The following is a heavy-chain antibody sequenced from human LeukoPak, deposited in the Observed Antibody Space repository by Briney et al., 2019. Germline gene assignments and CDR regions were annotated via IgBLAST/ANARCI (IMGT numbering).Heavy chain of an antibody. CDR2: INHSGST. Sequence: SETLSLTCAVYGGSFSGYYWSWIRQPPGKGLEWIGEINHSGSTNYNPSPKSRVTISVDTSKNQFSLKLSSVTAADTAVYYCARSRYCSSTSCYKGIDYWGQGTLVTVSS. CDR1: GGSFSGYY. CDR3: ARSRYCSSTSCYKGIDY. D-gene: IGHD2-2*02. J-gene: IGHJ4*02. V-gene: IGHV4-34*01.